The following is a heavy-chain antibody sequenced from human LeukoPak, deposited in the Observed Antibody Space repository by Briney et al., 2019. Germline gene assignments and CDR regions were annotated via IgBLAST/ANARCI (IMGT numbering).Heavy chain of an antibody. J-gene: IGHJ4*02. CDR1: GFTFSSHA. Sequence: GGSLRLSCAASGFTFSSHAMSWVRQAPGKGLEWVSGITGRGGDTYYADSVKGRFTISRDNSKNTLYLQMNSLRAEDTAVYYCAKDLPYGGYLESYFDYWGQEALVTVSS. CDR3: AKDLPYGGYLESYFDY. V-gene: IGHV3-23*01. CDR2: ITGRGGDT. D-gene: IGHD5-12*01.